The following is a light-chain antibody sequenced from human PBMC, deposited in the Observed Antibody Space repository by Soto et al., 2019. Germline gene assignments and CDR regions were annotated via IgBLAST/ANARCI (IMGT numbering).Light chain of an antibody. CDR2: GNR. CDR3: QSYENSLGVCYV. J-gene: IGLJ1*01. Sequence: QSVLTQPPSVSGAPGQRVTISCTGSSSNLGAGYDVHWYQLLPGTAPKLLIYGNRNRPSGVPDRFSGSKSGTSASLAITGLQAEDEADYYCQSYENSLGVCYVFGTGTKVTVL. V-gene: IGLV1-40*01. CDR1: SSNLGAGYD.